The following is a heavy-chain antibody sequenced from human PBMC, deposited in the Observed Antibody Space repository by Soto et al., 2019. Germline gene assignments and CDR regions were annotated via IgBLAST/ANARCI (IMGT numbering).Heavy chain of an antibody. J-gene: IGHJ6*02. CDR2: ITTSSHTI. V-gene: IGHV3-48*01. CDR1: GFPFSSYS. CDR3: ARHGIQVSHDV. Sequence: EVQLVESGGGLVQPGGSLRLSCAASGFPFSSYSMDWVRQAPGQGLEWISYITTSSHTIYYADYMRGRFTISIGNAKNSLFLQMNSLRSEDTAVYYCARHGIQVSHDVWGQGT. D-gene: IGHD5-18*01.